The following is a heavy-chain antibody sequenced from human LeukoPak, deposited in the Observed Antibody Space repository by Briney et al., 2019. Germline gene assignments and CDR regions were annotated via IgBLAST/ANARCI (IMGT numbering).Heavy chain of an antibody. CDR1: GFTFSSYA. CDR3: AKGWAAAGQLDY. D-gene: IGHD6-13*01. V-gene: IGHV3-23*01. J-gene: IGHJ4*02. Sequence: GGSLRLSCAASGFTFSSYAMSCVRQAPGKGLEWVSAISGSGGSTYYADSVKGRFTISRDNSKNTLYLQMNSLRAEDTAVYYCAKGWAAAGQLDYWGQGTLVTVSS. CDR2: ISGSGGST.